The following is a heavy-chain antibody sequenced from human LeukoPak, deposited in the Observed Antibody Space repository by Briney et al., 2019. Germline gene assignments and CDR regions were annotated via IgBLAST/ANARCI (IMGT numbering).Heavy chain of an antibody. J-gene: IGHJ5*02. Sequence: PSETLSLTCSVSGGSISSYFWSWIRQPAGKGLEWIGRIHASGTTIYNPSLKSRVTMSMDTSKNQFSLKPSSVTAADTAVYYCARAHHLDYGDWFDPWGQGILVPVSS. CDR3: ARAHHLDYGDWFDP. CDR1: GGSISSYF. V-gene: IGHV4-4*07. CDR2: IHASGTT. D-gene: IGHD4-17*01.